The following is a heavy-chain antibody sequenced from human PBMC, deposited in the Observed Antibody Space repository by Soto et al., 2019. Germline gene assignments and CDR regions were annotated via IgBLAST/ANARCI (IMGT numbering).Heavy chain of an antibody. CDR1: GFTFKNYG. Sequence: QVQLVESGGGVVQPGGSLRLSCVASGFTFKNYGMHWLRQTPGKGLEWLAVISNGEENEYYADSVKGRFTVSRDNSKNSLDLEMNSLRAEDTAIYYCARDRGDSGFFDLWGRGTLVTVSS. CDR3: ARDRGDSGFFDL. D-gene: IGHD2-21*02. V-gene: IGHV3-30*03. J-gene: IGHJ2*01. CDR2: ISNGEENE.